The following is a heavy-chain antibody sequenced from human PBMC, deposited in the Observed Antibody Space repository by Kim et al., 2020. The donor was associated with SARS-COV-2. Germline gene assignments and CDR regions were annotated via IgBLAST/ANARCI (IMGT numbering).Heavy chain of an antibody. V-gene: IGHV3-30*18. J-gene: IGHJ4*01. CDR3: AKEYYYDSSGQVIDDY. CDR2: ISYDGSNK. CDR1: GFTFSSYG. Sequence: GGSLRLSCAASGFTFSSYGMHWVRQAPGKGLEWVAVISYDGSNKYYADSVKGRFTISRDNSKNTLYLQMNSLRAEDTAVYYCAKEYYYDSSGQVIDDYWG. D-gene: IGHD3-22*01.